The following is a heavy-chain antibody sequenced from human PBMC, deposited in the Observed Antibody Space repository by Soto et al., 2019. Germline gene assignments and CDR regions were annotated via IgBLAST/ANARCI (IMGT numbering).Heavy chain of an antibody. CDR3: AHRRGYGEFAY. D-gene: IGHD5-18*01. CDR2: IYWDDDK. V-gene: IGHV2-5*02. Sequence: QITLKESGPMLVKPTQTLTLTCTFSGFSLSTNGLGVGWIRQPPGKTLEWLVLIYWDDDKRYRTSLKNRLTITKDTSKNQVVLTMTNTDPLDTATYYCAHRRGYGEFAYWGQGILVTVTS. CDR1: GFSLSTNGLG. J-gene: IGHJ4*02.